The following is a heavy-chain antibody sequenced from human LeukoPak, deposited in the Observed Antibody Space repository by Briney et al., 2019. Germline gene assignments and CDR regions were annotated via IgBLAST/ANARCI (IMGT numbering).Heavy chain of an antibody. D-gene: IGHD2-21*01. CDR2: TYYRSKWHN. CDR3: ARYSGLGVPDY. J-gene: IGHJ4*02. V-gene: IGHV6-1*01. CDR1: GDSVSSKNAA. Sequence: SQTLSLTCAISGDSVSSKNAAWNWIRQSRSRGLEWLGRTYYRSKWHNDYAVSVRGRITINPDTSKNQFSLQLNSVTPEDTAVCYYARYSGLGVPDYWGQGTLVTVSS.